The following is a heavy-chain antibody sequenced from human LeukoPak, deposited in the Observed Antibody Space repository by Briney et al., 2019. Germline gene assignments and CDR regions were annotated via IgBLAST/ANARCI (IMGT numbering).Heavy chain of an antibody. CDR1: GGSISSYY. D-gene: IGHD3-9*01. V-gene: IGHV4-4*09. Sequence: SETLSLTCTASGGSISSYYWSWIRQPPGKGLEWIGYIYTSGSTNYNPSLKSRVTISVDTSKNQFSLKLSSVTAADTAVYYCARRYDILRADAFDIWGQGTMVTVSS. J-gene: IGHJ3*02. CDR3: ARRYDILRADAFDI. CDR2: IYTSGST.